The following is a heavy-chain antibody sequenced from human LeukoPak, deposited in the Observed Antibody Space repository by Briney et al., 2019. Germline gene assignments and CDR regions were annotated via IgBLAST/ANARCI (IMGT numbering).Heavy chain of an antibody. CDR1: GFTFSSYA. CDR3: AKEWYSSSWTRGGY. Sequence: GGSLRLSCAASGFTFSSYAMSWVRQAPGKGLEWVSAISGSGGSTNYADSVKGRFTISRDNSKNTLYLQMNSLRAEDTAVYYCAKEWYSSSWTRGGYWGQGTLVTVSS. D-gene: IGHD6-13*01. J-gene: IGHJ4*02. V-gene: IGHV3-23*01. CDR2: ISGSGGST.